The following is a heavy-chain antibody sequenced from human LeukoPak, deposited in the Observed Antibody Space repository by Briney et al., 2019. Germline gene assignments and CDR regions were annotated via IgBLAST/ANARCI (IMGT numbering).Heavy chain of an antibody. CDR2: IKPNSGGT. V-gene: IGHV1-2*02. CDR3: ARDRGGLFCSGGSCYHYYYYMDV. Sequence: GASVKVSCKASGYSFADYYIHWVRQAPGQGLEWMGWIKPNSGGTRSAQKLQGRVTMTTDTSTSTAYMELRSLRSDDTAVYYCARDRGGLFCSGGSCYHYYYYMDVWGKGTTVTISS. CDR1: GYSFADYY. D-gene: IGHD2-15*01. J-gene: IGHJ6*03.